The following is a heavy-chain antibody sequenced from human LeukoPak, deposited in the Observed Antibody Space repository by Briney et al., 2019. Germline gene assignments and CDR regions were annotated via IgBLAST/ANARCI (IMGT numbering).Heavy chain of an antibody. CDR2: IYSGGST. V-gene: IGHV3-53*05. CDR1: GFTVSSNY. Sequence: GGSLRLSCAASGFTVSSNYMSWVRQAPGKGLEWVSVIYSGGSTYYADSVKGRFTISRDNSKNTLYLQMNSLRIKDTAVYYCARDYSGWYVFDYWGQGTLVAVSP. J-gene: IGHJ4*02. CDR3: ARDYSGWYVFDY. D-gene: IGHD6-19*01.